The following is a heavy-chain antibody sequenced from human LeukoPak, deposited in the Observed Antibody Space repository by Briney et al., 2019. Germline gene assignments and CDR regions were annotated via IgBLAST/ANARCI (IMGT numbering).Heavy chain of an antibody. J-gene: IGHJ4*02. CDR1: GFTFNSYG. Sequence: PGRSLRLSCAASGFTFNSYGIHWVRQAPGKGLEWVAFIWYDGSNKYYADSVKGLFTISRDNSKNTLYLQMNSLRAEDTAVYYCARARTTRGFDYWGQGTLVTVSS. D-gene: IGHD4-17*01. CDR2: IWYDGSNK. CDR3: ARARTTRGFDY. V-gene: IGHV3-33*01.